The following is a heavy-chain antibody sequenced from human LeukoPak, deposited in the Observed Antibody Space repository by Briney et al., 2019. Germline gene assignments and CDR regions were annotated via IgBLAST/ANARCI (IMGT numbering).Heavy chain of an antibody. CDR1: GGSISGYY. V-gene: IGHV4-34*01. Sequence: PSETLSLTCAVCGGSISGYYESWLRQPPGKGLEWIGEINHSGSTNYNPSLKSRVPISVETSKNQFFLKLSSVTAADTAVYYCARGGLLQFLEWLSLRGVFDSWGQGTMVTVSS. D-gene: IGHD3-3*01. CDR2: INHSGST. CDR3: ARGGLLQFLEWLSLRGVFDS. J-gene: IGHJ3*02.